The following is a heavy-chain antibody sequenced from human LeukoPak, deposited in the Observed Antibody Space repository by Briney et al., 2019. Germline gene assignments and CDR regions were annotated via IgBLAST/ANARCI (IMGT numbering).Heavy chain of an antibody. CDR2: ISYDGSNK. V-gene: IGHV3-30-3*01. CDR1: GFTFSSYA. D-gene: IGHD5-18*01. Sequence: GGSLRLSCAASGFTFSSYAMHWVRQAPGKGLEWVAVISYDGSNKYYADSVKGRFTISRDNSKNTLYLQMNSLRAEDTAVYYCARDRWSPSTALPPGTSYYFDYWGQGTLVTVSS. CDR3: ARDRWSPSTALPPGTSYYFDY. J-gene: IGHJ4*02.